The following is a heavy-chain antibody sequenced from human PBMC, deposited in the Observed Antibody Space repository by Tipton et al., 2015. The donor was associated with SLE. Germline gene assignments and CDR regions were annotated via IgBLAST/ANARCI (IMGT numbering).Heavy chain of an antibody. V-gene: IGHV4-39*07. Sequence: TLSLTCTVSGGSISSSSYYWGWIRQPPGKGLEWIGTIYYSGSAYYNPSLKSRVTISVDTSKNQFSLKLSSVTAADTAVYYCASVSSSSYLGNWFDPWGQGTLVTVSS. CDR1: GGSISSSSYY. J-gene: IGHJ5*02. D-gene: IGHD6-6*01. CDR2: IYYSGSA. CDR3: ASVSSSSYLGNWFDP.